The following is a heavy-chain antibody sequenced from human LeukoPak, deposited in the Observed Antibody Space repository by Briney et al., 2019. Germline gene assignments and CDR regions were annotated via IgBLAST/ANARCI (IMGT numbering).Heavy chain of an antibody. D-gene: IGHD3-22*01. Sequence: GGSLRLSCAASGFTFSSYSMNWVRQAPGKGLEWVSYISSSSSTIYYADSAKGRLTISRDNAKNSLYLQMNSLRAEDTAVYYCANTYYYDSSTCGWGQGTLVTVSS. J-gene: IGHJ4*02. V-gene: IGHV3-48*01. CDR1: GFTFSSYS. CDR2: ISSSSSTI. CDR3: ANTYYYDSSTCG.